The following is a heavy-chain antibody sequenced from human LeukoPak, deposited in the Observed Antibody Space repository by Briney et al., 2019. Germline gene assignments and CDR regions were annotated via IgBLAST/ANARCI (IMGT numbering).Heavy chain of an antibody. Sequence: GGSLRLSCAASGFTVSSNYMSWVRQAPGKGLEWVSVIYSGGSTYYADSVKGRFTISRDNSKNTLYLQMNSLRAEDTPVYYCARGQWFGELLYSWGQGTLVTVSS. J-gene: IGHJ4*02. CDR3: ARGQWFGELLYS. CDR2: IYSGGST. CDR1: GFTVSSNY. D-gene: IGHD3-10*01. V-gene: IGHV3-53*01.